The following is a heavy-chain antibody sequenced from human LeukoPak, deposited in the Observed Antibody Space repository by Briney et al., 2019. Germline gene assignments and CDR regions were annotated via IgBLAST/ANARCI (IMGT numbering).Heavy chain of an antibody. V-gene: IGHV4-38-2*02. Sequence: SETVSLTCTVSGYSISSGYYWGWIRQPPGKGLEWIGSIYHSGSTYYNPSLKSRVTISVDTSKNQFSLKLSSVTAADTAVYYCARRPIAAAGTPLPIVYGPWGQGTLVTVSS. J-gene: IGHJ5*02. CDR3: ARRPIAAAGTPLPIVYGP. CDR2: IYHSGST. D-gene: IGHD6-13*01. CDR1: GYSISSGYY.